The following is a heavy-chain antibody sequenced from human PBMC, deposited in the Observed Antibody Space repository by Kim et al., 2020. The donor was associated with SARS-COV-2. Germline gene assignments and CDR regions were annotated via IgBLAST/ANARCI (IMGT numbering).Heavy chain of an antibody. J-gene: IGHJ4*02. V-gene: IGHV3-9*01. Sequence: GGSLRLSCAASGFTFDDYAMHWVRQAPGKGLEWVSGISWNSGSIGYADSVKGRFTISRDNAKNSLYLQMNSLRAEDTALYYCAKGVNTYYDFWSGYYAYWGQGTLVTVSS. D-gene: IGHD3-3*01. CDR3: AKGVNTYYDFWSGYYAY. CDR2: ISWNSGSI. CDR1: GFTFDDYA.